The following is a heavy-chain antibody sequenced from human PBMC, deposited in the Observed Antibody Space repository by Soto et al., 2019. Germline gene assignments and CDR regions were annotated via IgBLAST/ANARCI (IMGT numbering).Heavy chain of an antibody. J-gene: IGHJ4*02. D-gene: IGHD2-21*01. CDR3: AKVSVSDYSFDY. CDR2: IRNQVNSHST. Sequence: EVQLVESGVGVVQPGGSLRLSCAASGFTFSDHYMDWVRQAPGKGLEWVGRIRNQVNSHSTEYAASVKGRFTISRDDSKNSLDLQMNSLKTEDTAVYYCAKVSVSDYSFDYWGQGILVTVSS. CDR1: GFTFSDHY. V-gene: IGHV3-72*01.